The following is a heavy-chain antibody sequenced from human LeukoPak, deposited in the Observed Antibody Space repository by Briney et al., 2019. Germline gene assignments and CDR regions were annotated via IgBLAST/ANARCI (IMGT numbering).Heavy chain of an antibody. J-gene: IGHJ4*02. CDR3: ARDQRMYYDSSGYYSFDY. V-gene: IGHV1-69*13. CDR2: IIPIFGTA. D-gene: IGHD3-22*01. CDR1: GGTFSSYP. Sequence: SVKVSYKASGGTFSSYPISWMRQAPGQGLEWMGGIIPIFGTANYAQKFQGRVTITADESTSTAYMELSSLRSEDTAVYYCARDQRMYYDSSGYYSFDYWGQGTLVTVSS.